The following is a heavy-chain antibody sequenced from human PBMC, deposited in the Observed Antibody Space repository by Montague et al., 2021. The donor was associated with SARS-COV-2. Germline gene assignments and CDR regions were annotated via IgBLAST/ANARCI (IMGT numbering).Heavy chain of an antibody. Sequence: QSVAEVKTPGESLRISCKVSGYIFISHWITWVRQMPGKGLEWMGRIDPSDSYTNYSPSFQGHVSISVDKSISTAYLQWSSLKASDTAMYYCARRGRPYSGYTTGYFDCGGQGTLVTVSS. J-gene: IGHJ4*02. CDR3: ARRGRPYSGYTTGYFDC. D-gene: IGHD5-12*01. V-gene: IGHV5-10-1*01. CDR2: IDPSDSYT. CDR1: GYIFISHW.